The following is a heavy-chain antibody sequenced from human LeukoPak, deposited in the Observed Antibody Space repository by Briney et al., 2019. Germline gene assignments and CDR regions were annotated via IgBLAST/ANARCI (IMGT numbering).Heavy chain of an antibody. D-gene: IGHD3-22*01. CDR1: GGSISSYY. Sequence: SETLSLTCTVSGGSISSYYWSWIRQPPGKGLEWIGYIYYSGSTNYNPSLKSRVTISVDTSKNQFSLKLSSVTAADTAVYYCARGLYDSSGYTRMDDAFDIWGQGTMVTVSS. CDR2: IYYSGST. CDR3: ARGLYDSSGYTRMDDAFDI. V-gene: IGHV4-59*12. J-gene: IGHJ3*02.